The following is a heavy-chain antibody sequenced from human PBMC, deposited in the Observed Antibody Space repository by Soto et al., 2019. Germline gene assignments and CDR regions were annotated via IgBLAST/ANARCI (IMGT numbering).Heavy chain of an antibody. J-gene: IGHJ6*02. D-gene: IGHD6-13*01. CDR2: IYSGGST. CDR3: ARDIPYGYSSYGMDV. CDR1: GFTVSSNY. Sequence: EVQLVESGGGLVQPGGSLRLSCAASGFTVSSNYMSWVRQAPGKGLEWVSVIYSGGSTYYADSVKGRFTISRDNSKNTLYLQMNSLRAEDTAVYYCARDIPYGYSSYGMDVWGQGTTVTVSS. V-gene: IGHV3-66*01.